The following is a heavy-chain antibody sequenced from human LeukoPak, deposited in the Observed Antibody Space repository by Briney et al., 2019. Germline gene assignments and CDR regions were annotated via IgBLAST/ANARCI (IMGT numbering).Heavy chain of an antibody. CDR3: TTGLPT. V-gene: IGHV3-15*01. CDR1: GFTFSNAW. CDR2: IKRQTDGGAT. D-gene: IGHD2-21*01. J-gene: IGHJ5*02. Sequence: PGGSLRLSCAASGFTFSNAWMSWVRQAPGKGLEWVGRIKRQTDGGATDYGAPVKGRFTISRDDSKNTLFLQMNSLKTDDTAVYYCTTGLPTWGQGTLVTVSS.